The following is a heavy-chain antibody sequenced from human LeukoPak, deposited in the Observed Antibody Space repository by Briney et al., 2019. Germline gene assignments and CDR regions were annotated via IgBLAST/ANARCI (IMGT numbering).Heavy chain of an antibody. D-gene: IGHD3-10*01. CDR2: IIPIFGTA. J-gene: IGHJ4*02. CDR1: GGTFSSYA. V-gene: IGHV1-69*13. CDR3: ARDGSGSYYYKGPRTYYYFDY. Sequence: SVKVSCKASGGTFSSYAISWVRQAPGQGLEWMGGIIPIFGTANYAQKFQGRVTITADESTSTAYMELSSLRSEDTAVYYCARDGSGSYYYKGPRTYYYFDYWGQGALVTVSS.